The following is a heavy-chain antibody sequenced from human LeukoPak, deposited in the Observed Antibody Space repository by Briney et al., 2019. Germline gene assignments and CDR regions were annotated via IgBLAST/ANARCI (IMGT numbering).Heavy chain of an antibody. J-gene: IGHJ6*03. CDR1: GGTFSSYA. V-gene: IGHV1-69*05. CDR3: ARSELVPIFYYYYYYMDV. D-gene: IGHD6-13*01. Sequence: SVKVFCKASGGTFSSYAISWVRQAPGQGLEWMGGIIAIFGTANYAQKFQGRVTITTDESTSTAYMELSSLRSEDTAVYYCARSELVPIFYYYYYYMDVWGKGTTVTVS. CDR2: IIAIFGTA.